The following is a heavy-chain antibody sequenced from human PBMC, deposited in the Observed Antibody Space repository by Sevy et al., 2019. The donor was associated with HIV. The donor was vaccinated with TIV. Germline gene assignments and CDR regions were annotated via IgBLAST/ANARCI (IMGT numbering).Heavy chain of an antibody. V-gene: IGHV3-30-3*01. Sequence: GGSLRLSCAASGFSLSSYAMHWVRQAPGKGLEWVAVISHDGSNKYYADSVKGRFTISRDNSKNTLYLQMNSLRAEDTAVYYCARTPGFDCDSSGSCYFDYWGQGTLVTVSS. D-gene: IGHD3-22*01. CDR1: GFSLSSYA. CDR3: ARTPGFDCDSSGSCYFDY. J-gene: IGHJ4*02. CDR2: ISHDGSNK.